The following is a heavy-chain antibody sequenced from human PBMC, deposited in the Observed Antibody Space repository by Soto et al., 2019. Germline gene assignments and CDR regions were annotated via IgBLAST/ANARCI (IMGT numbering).Heavy chain of an antibody. CDR2: IYPGDSDT. D-gene: IGHD5-12*01. CDR3: ARLRGREGYLSDY. V-gene: IGHV5-51*01. J-gene: IGHJ4*02. CDR1: GYRFTNFL. Sequence: PGESLKICCKGYGYRFTNFLIGWVRQMPGKGLEWMGIIYPGDSDTRYSPSFQGQVTISADMSITTAYLQWSSLRASDTAMYYCARLRGREGYLSDYWGQGTLVTVSS.